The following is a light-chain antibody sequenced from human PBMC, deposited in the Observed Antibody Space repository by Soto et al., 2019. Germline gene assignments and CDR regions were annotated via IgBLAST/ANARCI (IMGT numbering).Light chain of an antibody. CDR1: QTFRRW. CDR3: QHYNSDPWT. CDR2: DAS. V-gene: IGKV1-5*01. Sequence: DIEMTQSPSTLSAYVGDRLTITCRASQTFRRWLAWYQQRSGKSPKVLIYDASTLESGFPARFSGSGSETEFTLTISSLQPEDSATYYCQHYNSDPWTFGQGTKVDI. J-gene: IGKJ1*01.